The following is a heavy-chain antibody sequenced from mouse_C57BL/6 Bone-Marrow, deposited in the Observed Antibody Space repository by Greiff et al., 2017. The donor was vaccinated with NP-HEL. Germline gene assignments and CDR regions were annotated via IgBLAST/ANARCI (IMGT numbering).Heavy chain of an antibody. CDR2: IYPGSGST. Sequence: QVQLQQPGAELVKPGASVKMSCKASGYTFTSYWITWVKQRPGKGLEWIGDIYPGSGSTNYNEKFTSKATLTVDTSSSTAYMQLSSLTSEDSAVYYCQLGWFAYWGQGTLVTVSA. CDR1: GYTFTSYW. J-gene: IGHJ3*01. V-gene: IGHV1-55*01. D-gene: IGHD4-1*02. CDR3: QLGWFAY.